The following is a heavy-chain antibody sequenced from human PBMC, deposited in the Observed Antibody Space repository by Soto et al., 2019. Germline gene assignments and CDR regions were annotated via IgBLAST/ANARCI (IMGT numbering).Heavy chain of an antibody. CDR2: ISGGGGST. CDR3: AKDPTSYDSSAQFDS. J-gene: IGHJ4*02. CDR1: GFTFSDYY. D-gene: IGHD3-22*01. Sequence: GGSLRLSCGASGFTFSDYYMSWIRQAPGKGLEWVSGISGGGGSTYHADSVKGRFTISRDNSKNTLYLQMNSLRAEDTAVYYCAKDPTSYDSSAQFDSWGQGTLVTVSS. V-gene: IGHV3-23*01.